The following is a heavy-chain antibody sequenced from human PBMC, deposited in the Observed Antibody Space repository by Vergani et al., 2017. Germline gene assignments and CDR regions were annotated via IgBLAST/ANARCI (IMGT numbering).Heavy chain of an antibody. CDR1: GYSFTNYW. D-gene: IGHD3-22*01. J-gene: IGHJ4*02. CDR2: IHPADSDT. Sequence: EVQLVQSGAEVKKPGESLKISCPISGYSFTNYWIGWVRQMPGKSLEWMGIIHPADSDTRYSPSFQGQVTISVDQSISTAYLQRSSLRASDSAMYYCARLYGRDSSGSKYFDYWGQGTLVTVSS. CDR3: ARLYGRDSSGSKYFDY. V-gene: IGHV5-51*01.